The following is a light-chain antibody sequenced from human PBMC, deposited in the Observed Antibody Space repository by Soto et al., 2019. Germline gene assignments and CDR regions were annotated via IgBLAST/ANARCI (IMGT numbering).Light chain of an antibody. CDR3: PQYASPYT. V-gene: IGKV3-20*01. CDR2: GAS. J-gene: IGKJ2*01. CDR1: ESVRSTN. Sequence: IVLTQSPGTLSLSPGERAILSCRASESVRSTNVAWYQHKPGHAPMLLIYGASSLDTGITDRFSASGSGTDFTLPIRGLEPEDFAVYYCPQYASPYTFGQGPKVDI.